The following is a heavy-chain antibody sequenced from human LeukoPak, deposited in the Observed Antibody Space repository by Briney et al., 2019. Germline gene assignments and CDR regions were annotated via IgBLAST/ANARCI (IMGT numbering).Heavy chain of an antibody. CDR2: INPHSGGT. D-gene: IGHD2-2*01. CDR3: ARDVGEYCSSTNCYASHY. J-gene: IGHJ4*02. V-gene: IGHV1-2*02. CDR1: GYTFTGYY. Sequence: ASVKVSCKASGYTFTGYYIHWVRQAPGQGLEWMGWINPHSGGTNYAQKFQGGITMTRDTSITTAYMELSSLRSDDTAVYYCARDVGEYCSSTNCYASHYWGQGTLVTVSS.